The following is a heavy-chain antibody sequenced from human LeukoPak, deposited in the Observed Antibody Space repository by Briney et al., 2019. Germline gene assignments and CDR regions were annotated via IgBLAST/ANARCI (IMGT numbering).Heavy chain of an antibody. D-gene: IGHD3-10*01. J-gene: IGHJ4*02. CDR3: ARGTMVNSLFFDY. Sequence: SETLSLTCTVSGGSVSSGSYYWSWIRQPPGKGLEWIGYIYYSGSTNYNPSLKSRVTMSVDTSKNQFSLKLSSVTAADTAVYYCARGTMVNSLFFDYWGQGTLVTVSS. CDR2: IYYSGST. CDR1: GGSVSSGSYY. V-gene: IGHV4-61*01.